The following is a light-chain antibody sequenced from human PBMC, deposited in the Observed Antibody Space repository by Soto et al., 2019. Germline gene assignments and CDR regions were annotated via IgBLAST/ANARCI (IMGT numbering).Light chain of an antibody. Sequence: EIQMTQSPSTLSASAGDRVTITCRASQSLSTWLAWYQQRPGKPPKLVIYDASTLESGVPSRFSGGGSGTEFTLTISSLQAEDVAVYYCQQYYSLSFTFGPGTKVDI. CDR2: DAS. V-gene: IGKV1-5*01. CDR1: QSLSTW. CDR3: QQYYSLSFT. J-gene: IGKJ3*01.